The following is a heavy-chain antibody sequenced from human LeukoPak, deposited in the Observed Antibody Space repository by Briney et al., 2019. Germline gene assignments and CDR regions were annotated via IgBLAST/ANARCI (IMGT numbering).Heavy chain of an antibody. CDR1: GFTFSSYE. CDR3: TRDLDYVWGSYGDY. Sequence: GGSLRLSHAASGFTFSSYEMIWVRQAPGKGLEGVGFIRSEAYGGTTEYAASVKGRFTISRDDSKSIAYLQMNSLKTEDTAVYYCTRDLDYVWGSYGDYWGQGTLVTVSS. CDR2: IRSEAYGGTT. D-gene: IGHD3-16*01. V-gene: IGHV3-49*04. J-gene: IGHJ4*02.